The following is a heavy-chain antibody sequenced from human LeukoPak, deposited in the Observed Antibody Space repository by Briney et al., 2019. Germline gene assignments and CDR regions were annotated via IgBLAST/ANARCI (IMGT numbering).Heavy chain of an antibody. CDR3: ARDLHFRVYDSSIYYPY. V-gene: IGHV3-30*02. CDR1: GFTFSSYG. J-gene: IGHJ4*02. Sequence: GGSLRLSCAASGFTFSSYGMHWVRQAPGKGLEWVAFIRYDGSNKYYADSVKGRFTISRDNSKNTLYLQMNSLRAEDTAVYYCARDLHFRVYDSSIYYPYWGQGTLVTVSS. D-gene: IGHD3-22*01. CDR2: IRYDGSNK.